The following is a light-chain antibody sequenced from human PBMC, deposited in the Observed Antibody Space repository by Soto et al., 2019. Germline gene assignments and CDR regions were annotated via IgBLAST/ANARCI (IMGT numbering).Light chain of an antibody. Sequence: IVLTQSPGTLSLSPGDRATLSCRGNQSVSASFLAWHQQKPGQAPRLLIYAASTRATGIPDRFSGGGSGIDFTLTISRLEPDDFAVYYCHQYGPSPGWTLGKGTRVAIK. J-gene: IGKJ1*01. CDR3: HQYGPSPGWT. CDR1: QSVSASF. V-gene: IGKV3-20*01. CDR2: AAS.